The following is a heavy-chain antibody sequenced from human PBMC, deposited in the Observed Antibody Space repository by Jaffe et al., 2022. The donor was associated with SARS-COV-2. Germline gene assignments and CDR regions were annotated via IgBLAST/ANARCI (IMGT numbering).Heavy chain of an antibody. D-gene: IGHD5-12*01. CDR1: GFTFSSYG. CDR2: IWYDGSNK. J-gene: IGHJ6*02. V-gene: IGHV3-33*01. CDR3: AREESAIVATSNYYYYGMDV. Sequence: QVQLVESGGGVVQPGRSLRLSCAASGFTFSSYGMHWVRQAPGKGLEWVAVIWYDGSNKYYADSVKGRFTISRDNSKNTLYLQMNSLRAEDTAVYYCAREESAIVATSNYYYYGMDVWGQGTTVTVSS.